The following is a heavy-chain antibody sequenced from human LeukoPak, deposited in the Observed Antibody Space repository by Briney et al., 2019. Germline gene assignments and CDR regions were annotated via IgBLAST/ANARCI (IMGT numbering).Heavy chain of an antibody. Sequence: KPSETLSLTCTVSGGSISSSSTYHWGWIRQPPGEGLELIGNIYYSGGTYYKPSLKSRVIISLDTSKNQFSLKLNSVTAADTAVYYCARQHSSGLDYWGQGTLVTVSS. CDR1: GGSISSSSTYH. CDR2: IYYSGGT. J-gene: IGHJ4*02. V-gene: IGHV4-39*01. CDR3: ARQHSSGLDY. D-gene: IGHD3-22*01.